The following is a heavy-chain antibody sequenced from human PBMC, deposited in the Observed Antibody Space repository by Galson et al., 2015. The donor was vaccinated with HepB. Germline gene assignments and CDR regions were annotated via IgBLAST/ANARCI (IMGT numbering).Heavy chain of an antibody. CDR1: GFTVNSNY. Sequence: SLRLSCAASGFTVNSNYMNWVRQAPGKGLEWVSVIYSGGSTYYADSVKGRFAISRDNSKNTLYLQMNSLRAEDTAMYYCARSYSGWFDYWGQGTLVTVSS. CDR2: IYSGGST. V-gene: IGHV3-53*01. D-gene: IGHD6-19*01. CDR3: ARSYSGWFDY. J-gene: IGHJ4*02.